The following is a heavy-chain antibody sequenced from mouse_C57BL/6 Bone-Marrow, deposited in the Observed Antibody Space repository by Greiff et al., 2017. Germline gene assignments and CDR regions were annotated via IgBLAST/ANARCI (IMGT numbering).Heavy chain of an antibody. CDR3: ARNSGGSSRYYCDY. Sequence: QVQLQQSGPGLVQPSQSLSITCPVSGFSLTSYGVHWFRQSPGKGLVWLGVIWSGGSTDYNAAFISRLSISKDNSKSQVFFKMNSLQADETAIYYCARNSGGSSRYYCDYWGQGTTRTVPS. V-gene: IGHV2-2*01. CDR1: GFSLTSYG. CDR2: IWSGGST. D-gene: IGHD1-1*01. J-gene: IGHJ2*01.